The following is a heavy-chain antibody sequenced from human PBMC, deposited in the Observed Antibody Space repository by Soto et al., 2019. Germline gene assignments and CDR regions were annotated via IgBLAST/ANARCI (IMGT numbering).Heavy chain of an antibody. J-gene: IGHJ5*02. V-gene: IGHV4-31*03. CDR2: IYYSGNT. D-gene: IGHD6-13*01. Sequence: QVQLQESGPGLVKPSQTLSLTCTVSGGSISSDDFYWSWIRQHPGKGLEWIGYIYYSGNTYYNPSLKSRVTILVDTSKNQFSLKLSSVTAADTAVYYCARLSGSWQSWCDLWGQGTLVTVSS. CDR1: GGSISSDDFY. CDR3: ARLSGSWQSWCDL.